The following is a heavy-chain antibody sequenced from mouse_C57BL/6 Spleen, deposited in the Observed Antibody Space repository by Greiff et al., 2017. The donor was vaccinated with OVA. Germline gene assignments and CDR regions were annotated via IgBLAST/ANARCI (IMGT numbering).Heavy chain of an antibody. CDR1: GFTFSDYG. V-gene: IGHV5-15*01. J-gene: IGHJ4*01. Sequence: EVKLVESGGGLVQPGGSLKLSCAASGFTFSDYGMAWVRQAPRRGPEWVAFISNLAYSIYYADTVTGRFTISRENAKNTLYLEMSSLRSEDTAMYYCARQTVGAAMDYWGQGTSVTVSS. CDR2: ISNLAYSI. CDR3: ARQTVGAAMDY. D-gene: IGHD1-1*01.